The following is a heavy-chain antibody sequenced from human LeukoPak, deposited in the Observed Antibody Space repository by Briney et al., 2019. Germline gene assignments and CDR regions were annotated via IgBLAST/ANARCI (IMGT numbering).Heavy chain of an antibody. Sequence: SETLSLTCAVSGVSVNEYYLSWIRQSPPKGLDWVGEVSPGGYTTYNPSLRSRVIISEDTSENQLSLNVTSVTAADTALYYCARIRCGRGQARCYNHWAQGSLVTVSS. J-gene: IGHJ5*02. CDR1: GVSVNEYY. CDR2: VSPGGYT. D-gene: IGHD2-21*01. CDR3: ARIRCGRGQARCYNH. V-gene: IGHV4-34*01.